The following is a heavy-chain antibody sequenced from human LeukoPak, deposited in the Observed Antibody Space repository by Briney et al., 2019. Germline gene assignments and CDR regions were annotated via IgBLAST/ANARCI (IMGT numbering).Heavy chain of an antibody. Sequence: PGGSLRLPCAASGFTFSSYGMHWVRQAPGKGLEWVAFIRYDGSNKYYADSVKGRFTISRDNSKNTLYLRMNSLRAEDTAIYYCAKRIVVVVAATYYWGQGTLVTVSS. V-gene: IGHV3-30*02. J-gene: IGHJ4*02. CDR1: GFTFSSYG. CDR2: IRYDGSNK. D-gene: IGHD2-15*01. CDR3: AKRIVVVVAATYY.